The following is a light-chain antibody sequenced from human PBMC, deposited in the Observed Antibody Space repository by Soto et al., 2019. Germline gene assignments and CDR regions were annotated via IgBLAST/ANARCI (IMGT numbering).Light chain of an antibody. CDR2: AAS. CDR3: QKYNSALWT. Sequence: DIQMTQSPSSLSASVGDRVTITCRASQGISNYLAWYQQKPGKVPKLLIYAASTLQSGVPSRFSGSGSGTDFTRTISSLQPEDVATYYCQKYNSALWTFGQGTKGEIK. V-gene: IGKV1-27*01. CDR1: QGISNY. J-gene: IGKJ1*01.